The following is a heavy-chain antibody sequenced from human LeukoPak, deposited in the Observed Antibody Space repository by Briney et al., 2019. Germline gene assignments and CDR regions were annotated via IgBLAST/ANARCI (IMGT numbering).Heavy chain of an antibody. V-gene: IGHV3-23*01. CDR1: GFTFSSHG. CDR3: TRDLGWLHYAD. Sequence: GGSLRLSCAASGFTFSSHGMNWVRQTPGKGLEWVSGIGGSGGFITYYADSVKGRFTVSRDNSKNTLYLQMDSLRADDTAIYYCTRDLGWLHYADWGQGTLVTVSS. CDR2: IGGSGGFIT. D-gene: IGHD5-12*01. J-gene: IGHJ4*02.